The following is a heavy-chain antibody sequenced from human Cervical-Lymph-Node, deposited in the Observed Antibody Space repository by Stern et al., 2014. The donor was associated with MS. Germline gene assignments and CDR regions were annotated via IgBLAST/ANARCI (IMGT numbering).Heavy chain of an antibody. J-gene: IGHJ6*02. Sequence: VPLVESGGGLVQPGRSLRLSCAASGFTFDDYAMHWVRQAPGKGLGWVSGISWNSGSIGYADSVKGRFTISRDNAKNSLYLQMNSLRAEDTALYYCAKGPVVDYGMDVWGQGTTVTVSS. D-gene: IGHD2-2*01. CDR3: AKGPVVDYGMDV. CDR1: GFTFDDYA. V-gene: IGHV3-9*01. CDR2: ISWNSGSI.